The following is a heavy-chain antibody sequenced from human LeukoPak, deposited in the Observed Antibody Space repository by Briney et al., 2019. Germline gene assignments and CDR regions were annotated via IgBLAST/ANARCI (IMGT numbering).Heavy chain of an antibody. CDR3: AREPGCSGGSCYQGGFDY. CDR1: GSTFSSYV. V-gene: IGHV3-30*02. J-gene: IGHJ4*02. Sequence: QPGGSLRLSCAASGSTFSSYVMHWVRQAPGKGLEWVAFIRYDESDKYYADSVKGRFTISRDNSKNTLYLQMNSLRAEDTAVYYCAREPGCSGGSCYQGGFDYWGQGTLVTVSS. CDR2: IRYDESDK. D-gene: IGHD2-15*01.